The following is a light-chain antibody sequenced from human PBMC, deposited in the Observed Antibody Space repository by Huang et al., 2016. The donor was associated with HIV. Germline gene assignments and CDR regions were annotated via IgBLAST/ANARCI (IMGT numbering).Light chain of an antibody. CDR2: TAS. CDR1: QNITKS. J-gene: IGKJ1*01. CDR3: QQSFSVPRT. Sequence: DLQMTHSPPFLSASVGDGVTFTCRAKQNITKSVNWYQQKPGKAPKRLIYTASSLESGVPSRFSGSGSGSRFTLTIVSLQPEDFATYYCQQSFSVPRTFGRGTTLEIK. V-gene: IGKV1-39*01.